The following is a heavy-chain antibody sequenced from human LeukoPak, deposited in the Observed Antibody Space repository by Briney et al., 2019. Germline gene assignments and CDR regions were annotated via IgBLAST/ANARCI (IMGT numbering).Heavy chain of an antibody. V-gene: IGHV4-4*07. CDR2: IYTSGST. D-gene: IGHD2-21*02. J-gene: IGHJ4*02. Sequence: SETLSLTCTVSGGSISSYYWSWIRQPAGRGLEWIGRIYTSGSTNYNPSLKGRVTISVDTSKNQFSLKLSSVTAADTAVYYCARESIVVVTAIPTIDYWGQGTLVTVSS. CDR3: ARESIVVVTAIPTIDY. CDR1: GGSISSYY.